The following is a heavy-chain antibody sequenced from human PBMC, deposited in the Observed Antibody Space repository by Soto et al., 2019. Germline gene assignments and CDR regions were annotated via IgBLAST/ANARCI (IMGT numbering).Heavy chain of an antibody. Sequence: EVQLLESGGGLVQPGGSLRLSCAASGFTFSSYAMSWVRQAPGKGLEWVSAISGSGGSTYYADSVKGRFTISRDNSKNTLYLQMNSLRAEDTAVYYCAKMTRKVVVITYGPGDAFDSWGQGTMVTVSS. V-gene: IGHV3-23*01. CDR1: GFTFSSYA. D-gene: IGHD3-22*01. J-gene: IGHJ3*02. CDR3: AKMTRKVVVITYGPGDAFDS. CDR2: ISGSGGST.